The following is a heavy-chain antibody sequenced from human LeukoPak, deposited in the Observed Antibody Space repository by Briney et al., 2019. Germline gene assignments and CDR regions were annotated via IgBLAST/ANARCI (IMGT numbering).Heavy chain of an antibody. V-gene: IGHV1-18*01. Sequence: ASVKVSCKASGYTFTSYGISWARQAPGQGLEWMGWISAYNGNTNYAQKLQGRVTMTTDTSTSTAYMELRSLRSDDTAVCYCARDLSSPPGYAFDYWGQGTLVTVSS. D-gene: IGHD5-12*01. J-gene: IGHJ4*02. CDR3: ARDLSSPPGYAFDY. CDR2: ISAYNGNT. CDR1: GYTFTSYG.